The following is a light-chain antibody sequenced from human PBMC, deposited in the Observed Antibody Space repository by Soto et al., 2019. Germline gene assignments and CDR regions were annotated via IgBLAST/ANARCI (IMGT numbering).Light chain of an antibody. CDR1: SSNIGAGYD. CDR2: GNS. J-gene: IGLJ2*01. Sequence: QSVLTQPPSVSGGPGQRVTISCTGSSSNIGAGYDVHWYQQLPGTAPKLLMYGNSNRPSGVPDRFSGSKSGTSASLAITKLQAEDEADYYCQSYDSSLSVVFGGGTKLTVL. V-gene: IGLV1-40*01. CDR3: QSYDSSLSVV.